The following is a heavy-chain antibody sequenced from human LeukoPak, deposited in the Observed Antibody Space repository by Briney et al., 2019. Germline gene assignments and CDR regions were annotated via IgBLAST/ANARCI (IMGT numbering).Heavy chain of an antibody. J-gene: IGHJ4*02. D-gene: IGHD4-23*01. CDR2: ISSSSSYI. Sequence: GGSLRLSCAASGFTFSSYSMNWVRQAPGKGLEWVSSISSSSSYIYYADSVKGRFTISRDNAKNSLYLQMNSLRAEDTAVYYCARGAYGGNPNPHGYWGQGTLVTVSS. CDR1: GFTFSSYS. CDR3: ARGAYGGNPNPHGY. V-gene: IGHV3-21*01.